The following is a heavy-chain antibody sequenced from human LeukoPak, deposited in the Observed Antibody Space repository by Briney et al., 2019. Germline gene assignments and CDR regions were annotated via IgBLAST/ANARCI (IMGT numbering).Heavy chain of an antibody. CDR1: GGSISIFY. J-gene: IGHJ4*02. CDR3: ARQVNWNDDSLAY. D-gene: IGHD1-1*01. Sequence: PSETLSLTCTVSGGSISIFYWSWLRQPPGKGLEWIGYIFHSGHTNYNPSLKSRVTISVDSSKDQFSLKLSSLTAADTAVYYCARQVNWNDDSLAYWGQGTLVTVSS. CDR2: IFHSGHT. V-gene: IGHV4-59*01.